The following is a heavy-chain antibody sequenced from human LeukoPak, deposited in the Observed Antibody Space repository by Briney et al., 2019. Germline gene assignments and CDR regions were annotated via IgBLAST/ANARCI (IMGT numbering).Heavy chain of an antibody. Sequence: PGGSLRLSCAASGFTFSSYAMSWVRQAPGKGLEWVSAISGSGGSTYYADSVKGRFTISRDNSKNTLYLQMNSLRAEDTAVYYCAKDGISISYYYDSSGYLDYWGQGTLVTVSS. CDR2: ISGSGGST. CDR1: GFTFSSYA. D-gene: IGHD3-22*01. CDR3: AKDGISISYYYDSSGYLDY. V-gene: IGHV3-23*01. J-gene: IGHJ4*02.